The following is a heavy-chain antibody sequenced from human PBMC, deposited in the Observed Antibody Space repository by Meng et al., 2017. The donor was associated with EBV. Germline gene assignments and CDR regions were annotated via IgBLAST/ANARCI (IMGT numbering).Heavy chain of an antibody. Sequence: VQVAQSAAAVKKPGASVQLSRKASGYTFTSYGISWVRQAPGQGLEWMGWISAYNGNTNYAQKLQGRGTMTTDTSTSTAYMELRSLRSDDTAVYYCARGLDYFDYWGQGTLVTVSS. V-gene: IGHV1-18*01. J-gene: IGHJ4*02. CDR1: GYTFTSYG. CDR3: ARGLDYFDY. CDR2: ISAYNGNT.